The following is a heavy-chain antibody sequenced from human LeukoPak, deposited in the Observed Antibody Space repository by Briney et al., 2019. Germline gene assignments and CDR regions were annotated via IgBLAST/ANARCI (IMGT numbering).Heavy chain of an antibody. J-gene: IGHJ4*02. CDR3: ARAPSRTWRDFDY. CDR1: GFTFSSYA. CDR2: ISYDGSNK. Sequence: PGGSLRLSCAASGFTFSSYAMHWVRQAPGKGLEWVAVISYDGSNKYYADSVKGRFTISRDNSKNTLYLQMNSLRAEDTAVYYCARAPSRTWRDFDYWGQGTLVTVSS. V-gene: IGHV3-30*04.